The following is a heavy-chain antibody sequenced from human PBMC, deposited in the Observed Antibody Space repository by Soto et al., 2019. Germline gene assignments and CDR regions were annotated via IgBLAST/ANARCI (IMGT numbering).Heavy chain of an antibody. Sequence: QVPLVQSGAEVKKPGSSVKVSCKASGGTFSSYAISWVRQAPGQGLEWMGGIIPIFGTANYAQKFQGRVTITADESTSTAYMELSSLRSEDTAVYYCARDDGGYCSSTSCYYGMDVWGQGTTVTVSS. CDR1: GGTFSSYA. V-gene: IGHV1-69*01. J-gene: IGHJ6*02. CDR2: IIPIFGTA. D-gene: IGHD2-2*01. CDR3: ARDDGGYCSSTSCYYGMDV.